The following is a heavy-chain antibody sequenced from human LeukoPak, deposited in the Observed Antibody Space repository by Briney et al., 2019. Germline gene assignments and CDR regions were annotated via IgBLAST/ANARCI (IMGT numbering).Heavy chain of an antibody. J-gene: IGHJ4*02. D-gene: IGHD6-13*01. V-gene: IGHV1-69*05. CDR1: GGTFSSYA. Sequence: GASVKVSCKASGGTFSSYAISWVRQAPGQGLEWMGRIIPIFGTANYAQKFQGRVTITTDESTSTAYMELSSLRSEDTAVYYCASAHLGAAAGTRYYFDYWGQGTLVTVSS. CDR2: IIPIFGTA. CDR3: ASAHLGAAAGTRYYFDY.